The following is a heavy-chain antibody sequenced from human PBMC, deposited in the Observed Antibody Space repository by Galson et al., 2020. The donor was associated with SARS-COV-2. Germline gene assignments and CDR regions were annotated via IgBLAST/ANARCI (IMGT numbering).Heavy chain of an antibody. V-gene: IGHV1-3*01. CDR3: ARWGDITMVRGVIYSYYGMDV. Sequence: ASVKVSCKASGYTFTSYAMHWVRQAPGQRLEWMGWINAGNGNTKYSQKFQGRVTITRDTSASTAYMELSSLRSEDTAVYYCARWGDITMVRGVIYSYYGMDVWGQGTTVTVSS. CDR2: INAGNGNT. CDR1: GYTFTSYA. J-gene: IGHJ6*02. D-gene: IGHD3-10*01.